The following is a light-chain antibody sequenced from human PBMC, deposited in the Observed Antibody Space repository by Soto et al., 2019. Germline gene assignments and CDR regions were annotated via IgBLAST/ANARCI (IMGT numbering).Light chain of an antibody. CDR2: GAS. CDR3: QQYNNCPLT. Sequence: EIVLTQSRATLSMSPVERVALSCGASQSVYTSLAWYQHKFGQAPRLLIHGASTRATGVPARFSGGGSGTEFTLTITSLQSEDFAVYWCQQYNNCPLTFGPGTRLEIK. J-gene: IGKJ5*01. CDR1: QSVYTS. V-gene: IGKV3D-15*01.